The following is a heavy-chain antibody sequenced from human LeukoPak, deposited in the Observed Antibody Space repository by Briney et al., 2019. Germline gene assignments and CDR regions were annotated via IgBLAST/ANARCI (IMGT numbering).Heavy chain of an antibody. D-gene: IGHD5-18*01. Sequence: GRSLRLSCAASGFTFSSYAMHWVRQAPGKGLEWVAVISYDGSNKYYADSVKGRFTISRDNSKNTLYLQMNSLRAEDTAVYYCARAAGIQIWSLFDYWGQGTLVTVSS. CDR1: GFTFSSYA. V-gene: IGHV3-30-3*01. CDR3: ARAAGIQIWSLFDY. CDR2: ISYDGSNK. J-gene: IGHJ4*02.